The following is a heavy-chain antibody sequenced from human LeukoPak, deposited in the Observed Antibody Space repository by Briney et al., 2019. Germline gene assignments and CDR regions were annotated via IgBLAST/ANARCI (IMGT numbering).Heavy chain of an antibody. J-gene: IGHJ3*02. V-gene: IGHV1-18*01. CDR1: GYTFTSYG. Sequence: ASVKVSCKASGYTFTSYGISWVRQAPGQGLEWMGWISAYNGNTNYAQKLQGRVTMTADTSTSTAYMELRSLRSDDTAVYYCARVSSPTITMVRGVKSDAFDIWGQGTMVTVSS. CDR3: ARVSSPTITMVRGVKSDAFDI. D-gene: IGHD3-10*01. CDR2: ISAYNGNT.